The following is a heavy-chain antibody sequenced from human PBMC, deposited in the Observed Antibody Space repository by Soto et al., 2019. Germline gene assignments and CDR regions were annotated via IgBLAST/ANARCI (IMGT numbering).Heavy chain of an antibody. V-gene: IGHV5-51*01. Sequence: PWESLKISCKGSGYSFTSYWIGWVRQMPGKGLEWMGLIYPGDSDTRYSPSFQGQVTISADKSISTAYLQWSSLKASDTAMYYCARNSGYNLEYYYYGMDVWGQGTTVTVSS. CDR2: IYPGDSDT. CDR3: ARNSGYNLEYYYYGMDV. D-gene: IGHD5-12*01. CDR1: GYSFTSYW. J-gene: IGHJ6*02.